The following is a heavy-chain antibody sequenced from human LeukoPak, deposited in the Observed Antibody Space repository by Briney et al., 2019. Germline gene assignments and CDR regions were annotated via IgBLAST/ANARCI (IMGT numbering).Heavy chain of an antibody. Sequence: SETLSLTCTVSGDSISSGTFYWGWVRQPPGKGLEWIGSIHYSDNTYYNPSLKSPVTISVDTSKNQFSLTLSSVTAAHTAVYYCARRLGATIWTGMEFWGQGILVTVSS. D-gene: IGHD1-26*01. CDR3: ARRLGATIWTGMEF. CDR1: GDSISSGTFY. J-gene: IGHJ4*02. CDR2: IHYSDNT. V-gene: IGHV4-39*01.